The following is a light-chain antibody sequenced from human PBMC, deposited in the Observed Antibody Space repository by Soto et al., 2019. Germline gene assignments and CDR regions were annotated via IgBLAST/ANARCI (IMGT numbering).Light chain of an antibody. Sequence: IVLTQSPGTLSVSPGERVILSCRASQTLRNKLAWYQQKPGQAPRLLIYGGFTRGTGIPARFSGSGSGTDFTPTINSLQSEYFAIYYCQQHNAWPLTFGPGTKLDLK. J-gene: IGKJ3*01. CDR3: QQHNAWPLT. V-gene: IGKV3-15*01. CDR1: QTLRNK. CDR2: GGF.